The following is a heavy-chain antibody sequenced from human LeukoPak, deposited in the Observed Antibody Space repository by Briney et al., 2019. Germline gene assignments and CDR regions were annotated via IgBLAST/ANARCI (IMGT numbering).Heavy chain of an antibody. CDR2: FDPEDGET. V-gene: IGHV1-24*01. D-gene: IGHD3-10*01. CDR1: GYTLTELS. Sequence: ASVKVSCKVSGYTLTELSMHWVRQAPGKGLEWMGGFDPEDGETIYAQKFQGRVTMTEDTPTDTAYMELSSLRSEDTAVYYCATATLINYYGSGSYSYWGQGTLVTVSS. CDR3: ATATLINYYGSGSYSY. J-gene: IGHJ4*02.